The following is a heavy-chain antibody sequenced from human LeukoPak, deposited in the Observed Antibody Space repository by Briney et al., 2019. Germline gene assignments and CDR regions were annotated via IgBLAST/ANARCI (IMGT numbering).Heavy chain of an antibody. CDR3: AKCTTRNMFYPIDS. J-gene: IGHJ5*01. CDR2: ISGSGGST. CDR1: RFTFSNFA. V-gene: IGHV3-23*01. D-gene: IGHD2/OR15-2a*01. Sequence: PGGSLRLSCSASRFTFSNFAMTWVRQAPGKGLEWVSSISGSGGSTEYADSVRGRFTLSRGNSKNTLYLQMNSLRVDDTAVYYCAKCTTRNMFYPIDSWGQGTLVTVSS.